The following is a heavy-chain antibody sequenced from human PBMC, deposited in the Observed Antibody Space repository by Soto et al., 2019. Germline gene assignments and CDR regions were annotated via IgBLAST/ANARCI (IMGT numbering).Heavy chain of an antibody. Sequence: QVQLVQSGAEVKKPGASVKVSCKASGYTFTSYYMHWVRQAPGQGLEWMGIINPSGGSTSYAQKFQGRVTITRDTSTSTVYMELSSLRSEDTAVYYCARRYSNYDILTGYRGYYFDYWGQGTLVTVSS. J-gene: IGHJ4*02. D-gene: IGHD3-9*01. V-gene: IGHV1-46*01. CDR3: ARRYSNYDILTGYRGYYFDY. CDR2: INPSGGST. CDR1: GYTFTSYY.